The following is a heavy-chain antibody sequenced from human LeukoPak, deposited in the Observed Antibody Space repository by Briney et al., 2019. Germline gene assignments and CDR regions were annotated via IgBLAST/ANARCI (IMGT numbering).Heavy chain of an antibody. J-gene: IGHJ4*02. CDR1: GGTSSSYA. V-gene: IGHV1-69*05. CDR2: IIPIFGTA. CDR3: ARTALRGNYDSSGYYYGNIDY. D-gene: IGHD3-22*01. Sequence: ASVKVSCKASGGTSSSYAIGWVRQAPGQGLEWMGGIIPIFGTANYAQKLQGRVTITTDESMSTAYMELSSLRSEDTAVYYCARTALRGNYDSSGYYYGNIDYWGQGTLVTVSS.